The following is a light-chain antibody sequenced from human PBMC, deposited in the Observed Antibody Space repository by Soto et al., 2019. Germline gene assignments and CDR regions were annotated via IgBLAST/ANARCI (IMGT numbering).Light chain of an antibody. CDR3: GAWDDSLNGWV. CDR2: GTN. J-gene: IGLJ3*02. V-gene: IGLV1-44*01. Sequence: QSVLTQPPSASGTPGQRVTISCSGSSSNIGTNTVNWYHQLPETAPKLLIYGTNERPSGVPDRFSGSKSGTSASLAISGLQSEDEAYYYCGAWDDSLNGWVFGGGTKLTVL. CDR1: SSNIGTNT.